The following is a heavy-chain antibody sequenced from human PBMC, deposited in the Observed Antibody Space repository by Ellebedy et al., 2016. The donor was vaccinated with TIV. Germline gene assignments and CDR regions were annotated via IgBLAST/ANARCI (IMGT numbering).Heavy chain of an antibody. CDR2: LYPGNSDT. V-gene: IGHV5-51*01. J-gene: IGHJ4*02. Sequence: GGSLRLXXKASGFSFTNYWIAWVRQMPGKGLEWLGVLYPGNSDTRYSPSFEGQVTISADKSISTAYLQWSSLKASDTAIYYCVGDSSGDYYFDYWGQGNLVTVSS. D-gene: IGHD3-22*01. CDR3: VGDSSGDYYFDY. CDR1: GFSFTNYW.